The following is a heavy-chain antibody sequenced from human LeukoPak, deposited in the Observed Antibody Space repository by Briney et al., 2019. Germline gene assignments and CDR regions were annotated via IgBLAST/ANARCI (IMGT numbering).Heavy chain of an antibody. CDR2: IYYSGST. Sequence: PSETLSLTCTVSGGSISSYYWSWIRQPPGKGLEWIGYIYYSGSTNYNSSLKSRVTISVDTSKNQFSLKLSSGTAADTAVYYCARVAGSGNSGWNYFDYWGQGTLVTVSS. J-gene: IGHJ4*02. CDR3: ARVAGSGNSGWNYFDY. D-gene: IGHD6-19*01. CDR1: GGSISSYY. V-gene: IGHV4-59*01.